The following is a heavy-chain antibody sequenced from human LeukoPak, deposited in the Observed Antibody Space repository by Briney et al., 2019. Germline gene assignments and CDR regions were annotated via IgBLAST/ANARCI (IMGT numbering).Heavy chain of an antibody. CDR3: ARVTSVTGTIFDS. CDR2: INSDGSST. D-gene: IGHD1-7*01. J-gene: IGHJ4*02. Sequence: GGSLRLSCAASGFTFSSYAMNWVRQAPGKGLVWVARINSDGSSTSYADSVKGRFTISRDNAKNTLYLQMSSLRAEDTAVYYCARVTSVTGTIFDSWGQGTLVTVSS. CDR1: GFTFSSYA. V-gene: IGHV3-74*01.